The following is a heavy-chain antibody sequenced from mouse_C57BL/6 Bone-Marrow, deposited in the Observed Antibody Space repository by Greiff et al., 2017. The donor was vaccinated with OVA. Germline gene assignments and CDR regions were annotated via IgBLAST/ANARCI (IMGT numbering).Heavy chain of an antibody. V-gene: IGHV5-17*01. CDR1: GFTFSDYG. CDR2: ISSGSSTI. J-gene: IGHJ1*03. CDR3: ARDYCGSSYGYFDG. Sequence: EVMLVESGGGLVKPGGSLKLSCAASGFTFSDYGMHWVRQAPEKGLEWVAYISSGSSTIYYADTVKGRFTISRDNAKNTLFLQMTSLRSEDTAMYYCARDYCGSSYGYFDGWGTGTTVTVSS. D-gene: IGHD1-1*01.